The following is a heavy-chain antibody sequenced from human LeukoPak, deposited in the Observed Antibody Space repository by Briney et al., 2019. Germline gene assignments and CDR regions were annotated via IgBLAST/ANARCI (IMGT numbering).Heavy chain of an antibody. CDR3: AKVPPLNWLLPEPHY. CDR1: GGSISSYY. V-gene: IGHV4-4*07. J-gene: IGHJ4*02. Sequence: SETLSLTCTVSGGSISSYYWSWIRQPAGKGLEWIGRIYASGSTNYNPSLKSRVTMSVDTSKNQFSLKLSSVTAADTAVYYCAKVPPLNWLLPEPHYWGQGTLVTVSS. D-gene: IGHD3/OR15-3a*01. CDR2: IYASGST.